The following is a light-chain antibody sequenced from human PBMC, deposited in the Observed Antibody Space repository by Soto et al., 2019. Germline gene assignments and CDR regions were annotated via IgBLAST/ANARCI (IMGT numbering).Light chain of an antibody. CDR2: DVS. CDR3: QSYDSPKEV. V-gene: IGLV2-8*01. J-gene: IGLJ3*02. Sequence: QSVLTQPPSASGSPGQSVTISCTGTSSDVGAYNYVSWYQQHPGKAPKLMIYDVSKRPSGVPYRFSGSIDSSSNSAFLTISGLKTEDEADYYCQSYDSPKEVFGGGTKLTVL. CDR1: SSDVGAYNY.